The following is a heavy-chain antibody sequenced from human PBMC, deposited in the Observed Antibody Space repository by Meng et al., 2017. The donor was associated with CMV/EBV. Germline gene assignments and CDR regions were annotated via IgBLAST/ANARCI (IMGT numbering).Heavy chain of an antibody. CDR2: IYWDDDK. D-gene: IGHD6-13*01. CDR1: GFSLSTSGVG. Sequence: LKGSRPTLVKTKQTLTLTCTFFGFSLSTSGVGVCWIRQPPGKALEWLALIYWDDDKRYSPSLKSKLTITKDTSKNQVVLKMTNMDPVDTATYYCAHHADIAAAGSYYYWGQGTLVTVSS. V-gene: IGHV2-5*02. J-gene: IGHJ4*02. CDR3: AHHADIAAAGSYYY.